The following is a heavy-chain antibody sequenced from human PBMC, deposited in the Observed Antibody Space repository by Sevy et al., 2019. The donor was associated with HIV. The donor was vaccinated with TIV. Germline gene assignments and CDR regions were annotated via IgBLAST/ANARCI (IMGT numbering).Heavy chain of an antibody. J-gene: IGHJ3*01. V-gene: IGHV3-23*01. CDR3: AKDRRWLQSHLPMDAFDL. CDR2: LSGSGGNT. Sequence: GGSLRLACAASGFTFSSYAMSWVRRAPGKGLEWVSVLSGSGGNTYYADSVKGRFTISRDNSKNTLYLQMNGLRAEDTAVYSCAKDRRWLQSHLPMDAFDLWGQGTMVTVSS. CDR1: GFTFSSYA. D-gene: IGHD5-12*01.